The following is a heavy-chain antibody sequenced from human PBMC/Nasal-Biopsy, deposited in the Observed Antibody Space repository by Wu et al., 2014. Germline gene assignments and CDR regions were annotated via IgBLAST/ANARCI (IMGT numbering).Heavy chain of an antibody. CDR3: AREGLTTVTNVDY. CDR1: GFTFSDYY. D-gene: IGHD4-17*01. CDR2: ISKTSSNI. Sequence: SGFTFSDYYMTWIRQSPGRGLEWISFISKTSSNIDYADSVKGRFTISRDNAKKLLYLQMNSLRAEDTAVYYCAREGLTTVTNVDYWGQGTLVTVSS. J-gene: IGHJ4*02. V-gene: IGHV3-11*05.